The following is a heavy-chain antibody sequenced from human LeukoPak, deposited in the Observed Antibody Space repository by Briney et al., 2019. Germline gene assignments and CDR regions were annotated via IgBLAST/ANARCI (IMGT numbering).Heavy chain of an antibody. Sequence: GGSLRLSCAASGFTFSSYGMHWVRQAPGKRLEWVAFIRPDGDNKYYADSVKGRFTISRDNSKNTLYLQMNSLRAEDTAVHYCARARRSGGITLIRGVKDRGWFDSWGQGTLVTVSS. V-gene: IGHV3-30*02. CDR3: ARARRSGGITLIRGVKDRGWFDS. D-gene: IGHD3-10*01. CDR1: GFTFSSYG. J-gene: IGHJ5*01. CDR2: IRPDGDNK.